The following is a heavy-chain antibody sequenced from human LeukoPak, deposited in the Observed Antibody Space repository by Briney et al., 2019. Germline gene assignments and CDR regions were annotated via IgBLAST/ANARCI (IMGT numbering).Heavy chain of an antibody. J-gene: IGHJ6*02. CDR3: AKDHRHSYGSWMHYYYYGMDV. CDR1: GFTFSSYG. V-gene: IGHV3-30*18. D-gene: IGHD5-18*01. Sequence: GGSLRLSCVASGFTFSSYGMHWVRQAPGKGLEWVAVISYDGSNKYYADSAKGRFTISRDNSKNTLYLQMNSLRAEDTAVYYCAKDHRHSYGSWMHYYYYGMDVWGQGTTVTVSS. CDR2: ISYDGSNK.